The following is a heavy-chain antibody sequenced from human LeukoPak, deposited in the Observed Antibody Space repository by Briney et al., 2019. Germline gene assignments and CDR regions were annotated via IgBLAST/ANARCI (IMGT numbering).Heavy chain of an antibody. CDR1: GFTFSNAW. CDR2: ISSRSTII. V-gene: IGHV3-48*01. CDR3: AKVPRQHDNWFDP. J-gene: IGHJ5*02. Sequence: GGSLRLSCATSGFTFSNAWMDWVRQTPGKGLEWISYISSRSTIIHYADSVKGRFTISRDDAKNSLYLQMNSLRAEDTAIYYCAKVPRQHDNWFDPWGQGTLVTVSS. D-gene: IGHD3-9*01.